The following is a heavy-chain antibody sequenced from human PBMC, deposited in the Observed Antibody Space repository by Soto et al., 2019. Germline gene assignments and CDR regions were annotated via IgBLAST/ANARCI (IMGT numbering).Heavy chain of an antibody. CDR1: GGSISGYY. CDR2: IYYSGTT. Sequence: TSETLSLTCTVSGGSISGYYWSWIRQPPGKGLEWIGYIYYSGTTNYNPSLKSRVTISVYTSKNQFSLKLSSVTAADTAVYYCARGGRRDGYTNDYWGQGTLVTVSS. D-gene: IGHD5-12*01. CDR3: ARGGRRDGYTNDY. J-gene: IGHJ4*02. V-gene: IGHV4-59*01.